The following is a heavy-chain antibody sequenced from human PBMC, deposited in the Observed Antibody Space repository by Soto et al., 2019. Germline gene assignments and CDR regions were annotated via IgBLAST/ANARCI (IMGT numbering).Heavy chain of an antibody. V-gene: IGHV3-74*01. CDR3: ARGAKNIYAMDV. Sequence: EVQLVESGGGLVQPGGSLRLSCAASGFAFSTYWMHWVRQAPGKGLLWVARIKFDGSSTYSADSVKGRFTISRDDAKNTLYVQMTALRVDDTAVYYCARGAKNIYAMDVWGQGTTVTVSS. CDR1: GFAFSTYW. J-gene: IGHJ6*02. CDR2: IKFDGSST.